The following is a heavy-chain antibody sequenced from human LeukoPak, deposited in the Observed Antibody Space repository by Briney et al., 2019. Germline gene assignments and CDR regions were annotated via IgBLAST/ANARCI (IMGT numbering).Heavy chain of an antibody. V-gene: IGHV4-4*07. CDR3: ARGYCSGGSCYQKPYWYFDL. Sequence: SETLSLTCTVSGGSISSYYWSWIRQPAGKGLEWIGRIYTSGSTNYNPSLQSRVTMSVDTSKNQFSLKLSSVTAADTAVYYCARGYCSGGSCYQKPYWYFDLWGRGTLVTVSS. D-gene: IGHD2-15*01. CDR1: GGSISSYY. J-gene: IGHJ2*01. CDR2: IYTSGST.